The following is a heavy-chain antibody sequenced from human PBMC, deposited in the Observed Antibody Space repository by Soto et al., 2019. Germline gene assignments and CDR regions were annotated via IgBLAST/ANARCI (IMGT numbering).Heavy chain of an antibody. Sequence: QVQLVQSGAEVKKPGASVKVSCKASGYTFTSYGISWVRQAPGQGLEWMGWISAYNGNTNYAQKLQGRVTMTTDTSTSTAYMELRRLISDATAVYYCARVSCSSTSCYRRGIGSQSWFAPWGQGTLVTVSS. D-gene: IGHD2-2*01. CDR1: GYTFTSYG. CDR2: ISAYNGNT. J-gene: IGHJ5*02. CDR3: ARVSCSSTSCYRRGIGSQSWFAP. V-gene: IGHV1-18*01.